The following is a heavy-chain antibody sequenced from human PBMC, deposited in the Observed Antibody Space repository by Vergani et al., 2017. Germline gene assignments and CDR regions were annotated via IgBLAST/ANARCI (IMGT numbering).Heavy chain of an antibody. CDR2: IFSSGTT. CDR1: GGSVRTSIGYY. Sequence: QVQLQESGPGLVKPSQTLALSCTVSGGSVRTSIGYYWTWIRQPAGKTLEWIWEIFSSGTTNYNPSFKNRVTMSVDTSKIQFSLKLNSVTAADTAVYYCAXGSRAEGGSGPDKWGQGTLVTVSS. CDR3: AXGSRAEGGSGPDK. J-gene: IGHJ4*02. D-gene: IGHD6-13*01. V-gene: IGHV4-61*02.